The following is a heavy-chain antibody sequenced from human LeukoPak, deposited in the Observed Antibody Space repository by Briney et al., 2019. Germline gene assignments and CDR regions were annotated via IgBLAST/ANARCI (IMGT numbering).Heavy chain of an antibody. CDR3: ARDRGGYNRFDS. CDR1: GASISSGGYY. V-gene: IGHV4-31*03. CDR2: IYSSGTT. Sequence: PSQTLSLTCTVSGASISSGGYYWSWIRQHPGKGLEWIAYIYSSGTTSYSPSLKSRITLSVDTSKNQFSLMLTSVTTADTAVYYCARDRGGYNRFDSWGQGALVTVSS. D-gene: IGHD5-24*01. J-gene: IGHJ4*02.